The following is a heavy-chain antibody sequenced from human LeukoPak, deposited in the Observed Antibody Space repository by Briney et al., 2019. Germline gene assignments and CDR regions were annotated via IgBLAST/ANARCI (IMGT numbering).Heavy chain of an antibody. CDR1: GGSISSYY. CDR3: ARRWGQLVPWFDP. D-gene: IGHD6-13*01. V-gene: IGHV4-59*12. Sequence: SETLSLTCAVSGGSISSYYWSWIRQPPGKGLEWIGYIYYSGSTNYNPSLKSRVTISVDTSKNQFSLKLSSVTAADTAVYYCARRWGQLVPWFDPWGQGTLVTVSS. CDR2: IYYSGST. J-gene: IGHJ5*02.